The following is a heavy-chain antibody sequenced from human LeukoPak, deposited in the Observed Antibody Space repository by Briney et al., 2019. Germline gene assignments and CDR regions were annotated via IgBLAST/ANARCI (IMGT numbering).Heavy chain of an antibody. V-gene: IGHV1-69*04. CDR3: ARDRYDFWSGYGLVSDY. D-gene: IGHD3-3*01. J-gene: IGHJ4*02. CDR1: GGTFSSYT. Sequence: ASVKVSCKASGGTFSSYTISWVRQAPGQGLEWMGRIIPILGIANYAQKFQGRVTTTADKSTSTAYMELSSLRSEDTAVYYCARDRYDFWSGYGLVSDYWGQGTLVTVSS. CDR2: IIPILGIA.